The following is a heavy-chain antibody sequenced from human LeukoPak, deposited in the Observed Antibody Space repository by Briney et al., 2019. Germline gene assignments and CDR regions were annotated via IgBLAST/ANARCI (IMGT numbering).Heavy chain of an antibody. CDR1: GGSISSYY. D-gene: IGHD6-13*01. Sequence: KPSETLSLTCTVSGGSISSYYWSWIRQPPGKGLEWIGYIYYSGGTNYNPSLKSRVTISVDTSKNQFSLKLSSVTAADTAVYYCARVLADYYYYYMDVWGKGTTVTVSS. J-gene: IGHJ6*03. CDR3: ARVLADYYYYYMDV. V-gene: IGHV4-59*01. CDR2: IYYSGGT.